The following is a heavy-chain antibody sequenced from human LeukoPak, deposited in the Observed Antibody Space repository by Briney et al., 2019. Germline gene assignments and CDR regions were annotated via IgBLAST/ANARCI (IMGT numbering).Heavy chain of an antibody. CDR2: ISSSGTTM. CDR1: GFTFSSYE. V-gene: IGHV3-48*03. J-gene: IGHJ4*02. CDR3: ARESSSGYSFDH. Sequence: PGGALRLSCAASGFTFSSYEMSWVGQAPGKGGEGVSYISSSGTTMYYADSVKGGFTISRDNAKNSLYLQMNSLRAEDTAVYFCARESSSGYSFDHWGQGMLVTVSS. D-gene: IGHD3-22*01.